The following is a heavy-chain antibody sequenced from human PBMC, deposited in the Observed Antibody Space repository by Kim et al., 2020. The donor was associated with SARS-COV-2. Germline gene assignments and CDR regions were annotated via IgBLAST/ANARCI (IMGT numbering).Heavy chain of an antibody. CDR2: INPDSGVT. CDR1: GYTFTTRY. CDR3: ARGNTATIDY. V-gene: IGHV1-2*05. J-gene: IGHJ4*02. Sequence: ASVKVSCKTSGYTFTTRYLHWVRQAPGHGLEWMGRINPDSGVTDYAKRFQGRVTMTRDKSISTVYMELSSLRSDESVVYYCARGNTATIDYWGQGTLVTVSS.